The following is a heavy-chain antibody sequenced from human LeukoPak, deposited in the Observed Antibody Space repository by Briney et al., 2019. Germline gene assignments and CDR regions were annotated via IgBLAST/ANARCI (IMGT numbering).Heavy chain of an antibody. J-gene: IGHJ4*02. CDR3: TRHQEVGVEWAPDY. CDR2: IRSKANSYAT. CDR1: GYRFTSFW. D-gene: IGHD1-26*01. V-gene: IGHV3-73*01. Sequence: GESPKISCKGSGYRFTSFWIGWVRQASGKGLEWVGRIRSKANSYATAYAASVKGRFTISRDDSKNTAYLQMNSLKTEDTAVYYCTRHQEVGVEWAPDYWGQGTLVTVSS.